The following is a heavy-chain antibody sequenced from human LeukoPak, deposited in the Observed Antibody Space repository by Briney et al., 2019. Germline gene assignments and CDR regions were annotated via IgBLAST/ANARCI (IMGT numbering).Heavy chain of an antibody. CDR3: ARDRVYSSSCYGVDY. CDR1: GFTVSSNY. D-gene: IGHD6-13*01. J-gene: IGHJ4*02. V-gene: IGHV3-66*01. Sequence: GGSLRLSCAASGFTVSSNYMSCVRQAPGKGLEWVSVIYSGGSTYYADSVKGRFTISRDNSKNTLYLQMNSLRDEDTAVYYCARDRVYSSSCYGVDYWGQGTLVTVSS. CDR2: IYSGGST.